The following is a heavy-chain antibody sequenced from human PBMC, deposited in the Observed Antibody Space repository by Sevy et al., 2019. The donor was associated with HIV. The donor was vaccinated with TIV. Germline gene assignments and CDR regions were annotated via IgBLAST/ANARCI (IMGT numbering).Heavy chain of an antibody. CDR2: IKQYGSET. CDR3: ARYKGNYYPDAFDI. V-gene: IGHV3-7*01. CDR1: GFTFSSYW. D-gene: IGHD3-22*01. J-gene: IGHJ3*02. Sequence: GGSLRLSCAASGFTFSSYWMSWVRQAPGKGLEWVANIKQYGSETYYVDSVKGRFTISRDNAKNSLYLQMNSLRAEDTAVYYCARYKGNYYPDAFDIWGEGTMVSVSS.